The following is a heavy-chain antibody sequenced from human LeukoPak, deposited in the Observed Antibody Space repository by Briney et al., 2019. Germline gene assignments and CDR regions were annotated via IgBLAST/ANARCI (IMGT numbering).Heavy chain of an antibody. D-gene: IGHD2-15*01. Sequence: GASVTVSFKSSRYTFTSYGISWVRQAPGQGLEWMGCISSYNGNTNYAQKLQGRVTMTTDTSTSTAYMELRSLRSDDTAVYYCARDRPAYCSGGSCYPGYYYYGMDVWGQGTTVTVSS. V-gene: IGHV1-18*01. CDR2: ISSYNGNT. CDR3: ARDRPAYCSGGSCYPGYYYYGMDV. CDR1: RYTFTSYG. J-gene: IGHJ6*02.